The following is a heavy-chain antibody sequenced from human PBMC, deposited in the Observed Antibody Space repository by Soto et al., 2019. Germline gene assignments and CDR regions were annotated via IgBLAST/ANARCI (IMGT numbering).Heavy chain of an antibody. Sequence: ASVKVSCKASGYTFTSYGISWVRQAPGQGLEWMGWISAYNGNTNYAQKLQGRVTMTTDTSTSTAYMELRSLRSDDTAVYYCARDIVVVPAPDGMDVWGQGTTVTVSS. D-gene: IGHD2-2*01. CDR2: ISAYNGNT. CDR1: GYTFTSYG. CDR3: ARDIVVVPAPDGMDV. J-gene: IGHJ6*02. V-gene: IGHV1-18*01.